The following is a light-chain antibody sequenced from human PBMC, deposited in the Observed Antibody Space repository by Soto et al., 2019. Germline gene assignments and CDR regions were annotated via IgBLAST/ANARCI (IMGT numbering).Light chain of an antibody. Sequence: DIQMTQSPSTLSASVGDGVTITCRASQNISVWLAWYQQRPGKAPKFLIYDASSLETGVPSRFSGSGSGAEFTLTISSLQPEDFATYYCQQLDSYPLTFGGGTKVEIK. CDR1: QNISVW. CDR3: QQLDSYPLT. J-gene: IGKJ4*01. CDR2: DAS. V-gene: IGKV1-5*01.